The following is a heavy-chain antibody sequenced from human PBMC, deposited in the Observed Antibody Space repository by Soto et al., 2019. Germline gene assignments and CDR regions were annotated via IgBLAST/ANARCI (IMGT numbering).Heavy chain of an antibody. CDR2: IIPILGIA. D-gene: IGHD6-13*01. V-gene: IGHV1-69*04. CDR1: GGTFSSYT. CDR3: AKDPQQLIVYFDY. Sequence: SVKVSCKASGGTFSSYTICWVRQAPGQGLEWMGRIIPILGIANYAQKFQGRVTITADKSTSTAYMELSSLRAEDTAVYYCAKDPQQLIVYFDYWGQGTQVTVSS. J-gene: IGHJ4*02.